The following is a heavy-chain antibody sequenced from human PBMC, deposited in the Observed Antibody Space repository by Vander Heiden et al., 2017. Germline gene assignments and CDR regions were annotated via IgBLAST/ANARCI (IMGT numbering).Heavy chain of an antibody. V-gene: IGHV3-72*01. Sequence: EVQLVESGGGLVQPGGSLRLSCAASGFTISDHYMDWVRHAPGKGLEWVGRSRKKANGYTTEYATSVKGRFTIARDDSKNSLYLQMSSLKTEDTAVYYCAGLTYYSDAWYNMGYWGRGTLVTVSS. CDR2: SRKKANGYTT. CDR1: GFTISDHY. CDR3: AGLTYYSDAWYNMGY. J-gene: IGHJ4*02. D-gene: IGHD2-21*02.